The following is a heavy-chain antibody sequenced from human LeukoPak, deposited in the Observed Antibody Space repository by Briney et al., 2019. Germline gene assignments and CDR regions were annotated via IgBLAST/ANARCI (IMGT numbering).Heavy chain of an antibody. CDR2: IYSSGSA. CDR3: ARDSQTAGRYYSFYMDV. CDR1: GGSISNYY. D-gene: IGHD1-14*01. Sequence: PSETLSLTCAVSGGSISNYYWSRIRKPAGKGLEWIGRIYSSGSANYNPSLKSRVSMSVDTSKNHFSLQLSSVTAADTAVYYCARDSQTAGRYYSFYMDVWGKGTTVTVSS. V-gene: IGHV4-4*07. J-gene: IGHJ6*03.